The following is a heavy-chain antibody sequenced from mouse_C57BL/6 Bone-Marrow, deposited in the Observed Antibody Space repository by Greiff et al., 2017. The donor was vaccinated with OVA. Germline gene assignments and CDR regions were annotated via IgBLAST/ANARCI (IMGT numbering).Heavy chain of an antibody. CDR3: ARGGSRGDYAMDY. CDR1: GFTFSSYG. J-gene: IGHJ4*01. CDR2: IRSGGSYP. Sequence: EVQLMESGGDLVKPGGSLKLSCAASGFTFSSYGMSWVRQTPDKRLEWVGIIRSGGSYPYYTDNVKGRFTLSRDNSKNTLYLQMSSLKSEDTAMYYCARGGSRGDYAMDYWGQGTSVTVSS. V-gene: IGHV5-6*01. D-gene: IGHD1-1*01.